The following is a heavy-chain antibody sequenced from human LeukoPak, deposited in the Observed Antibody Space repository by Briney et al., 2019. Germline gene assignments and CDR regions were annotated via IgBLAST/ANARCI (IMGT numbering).Heavy chain of an antibody. Sequence: PGGSLRLSCGDSGFTFSSYTMNWVRQAPGKGLEWVAGISSNAVSTYYADSVKGRFTISRDNSKNTVYLQMDSLGTEDTAVYYCARMPSTEIYYFYYVDVWGKGTTVTVSS. CDR3: ARMPSTEIYYFYYVDV. CDR2: ISSNAVST. J-gene: IGHJ6*03. V-gene: IGHV3-23*01. CDR1: GFTFSSYT. D-gene: IGHD2-2*01.